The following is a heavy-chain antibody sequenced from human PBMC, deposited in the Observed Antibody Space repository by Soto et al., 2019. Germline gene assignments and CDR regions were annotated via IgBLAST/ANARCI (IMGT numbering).Heavy chain of an antibody. Sequence: SETLSLTCTVSGGSISSYYWSWIRQPPGRGLEWIGYIYYSGSTNYNPSLKSRVTISVDTSKNQFSLKPSSVTAADTAVYYCASRRPSGWWDYWGQGTQVTVSS. CDR3: ASRRPSGWWDY. V-gene: IGHV4-59*01. CDR1: GGSISSYY. D-gene: IGHD6-19*01. J-gene: IGHJ4*02. CDR2: IYYSGST.